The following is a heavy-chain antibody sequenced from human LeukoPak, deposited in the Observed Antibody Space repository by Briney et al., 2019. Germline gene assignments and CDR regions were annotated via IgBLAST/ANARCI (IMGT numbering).Heavy chain of an antibody. V-gene: IGHV3-53*01. CDR1: GFTVSSNY. CDR2: IYSGGST. CDR3: ARGDIVVVPDDY. Sequence: GGSLRLSCAASGFTVSSNYMSWVRQAPGKGLEWVSVIYSGGSTYYADSVKGRFTISRDNAKNSLYLQMNSLRAEDTAVYYCARGDIVVVPDDYWGQGTLVTVSS. J-gene: IGHJ4*02. D-gene: IGHD2-2*01.